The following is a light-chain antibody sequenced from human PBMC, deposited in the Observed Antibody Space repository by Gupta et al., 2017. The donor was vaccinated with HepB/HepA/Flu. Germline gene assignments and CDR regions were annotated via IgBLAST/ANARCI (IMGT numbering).Light chain of an antibody. J-gene: IGLJ2*01. CDR3: SSCTSSSTLVV. Sequence: QSALTQPASVSGSPGQSITISCTGTNSDIGGYNYVSWYQQHPGKAPKLMIYDVSNRPSGVSNRFSGSKSGNTASLTISGLQAEDEAEYYCSSCTSSSTLVVFGGGTKLTVL. V-gene: IGLV2-14*03. CDR2: DVS. CDR1: NSDIGGYNY.